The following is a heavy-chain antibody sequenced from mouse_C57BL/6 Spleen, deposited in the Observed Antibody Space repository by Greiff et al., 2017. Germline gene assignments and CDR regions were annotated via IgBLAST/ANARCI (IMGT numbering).Heavy chain of an antibody. Sequence: VQLQQPGAELVRPGTSVKLSCKASGYTFTSYWMHWVKQRHGKGLEWIGVIDPSDSYTNYNQKFKGKATLTVDTSSSTAYMQLSSLTSEDSAVYYCAIPIVTQYSFDYWGQGTTLTVSS. D-gene: IGHD2-5*01. CDR2: IDPSDSYT. CDR3: AIPIVTQYSFDY. J-gene: IGHJ2*01. V-gene: IGHV1-59*01. CDR1: GYTFTSYW.